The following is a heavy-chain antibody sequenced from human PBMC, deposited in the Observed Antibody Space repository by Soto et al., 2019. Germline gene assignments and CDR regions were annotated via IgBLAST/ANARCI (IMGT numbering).Heavy chain of an antibody. CDR3: ARGGGSPYHDHEFDY. J-gene: IGHJ4*02. CDR1: GVSTSNHY. V-gene: IGHV4-59*11. Sequence: QVQLQESGPGLVKPSETLSLTCSVSGVSTSNHYWTWIRKPPGQGPEWIGCIYYRGTTNYNASFNSRVTISVDPSKSQFSLKLTSVTTADTAVYYCARGGGSPYHDHEFDYWGQGILVTVSS. D-gene: IGHD2-2*01. CDR2: IYYRGTT.